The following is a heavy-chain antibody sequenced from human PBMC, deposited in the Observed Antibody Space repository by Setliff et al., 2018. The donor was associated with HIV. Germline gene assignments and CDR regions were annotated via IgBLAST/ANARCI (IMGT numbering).Heavy chain of an antibody. J-gene: IGHJ4*02. CDR3: ARFRRSGYNYVEGTALAY. V-gene: IGHV3-7*03. Sequence: GGSLRLSCAASGFTFRSHLMSWVRQAPGKGLEWVANIKQGGTENYYADSVKGRFTISRDNAKNSLYLQVNSLRAEDTAVYYCARFRRSGYNYVEGTALAYWGQGTLVTVSS. CDR2: IKQGGTEN. CDR1: GFTFRSHL. D-gene: IGHD3-22*01.